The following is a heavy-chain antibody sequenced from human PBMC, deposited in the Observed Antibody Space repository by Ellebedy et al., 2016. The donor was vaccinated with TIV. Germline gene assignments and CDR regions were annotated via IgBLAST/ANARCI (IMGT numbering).Heavy chain of an antibody. CDR1: GFSFRSYW. V-gene: IGHV3-7*01. J-gene: IGHJ3*02. D-gene: IGHD4-17*01. Sequence: GGSLRLSCGSSGFSFRSYWMPWVRQAPGKGLEWVANINQGGSERHYVDSVTGRFTISRDNAKNSLYLEMNCLRAEDTAVYYCATDGSYGDYLTPAHAFEIWGQGTVVAVSS. CDR3: ATDGSYGDYLTPAHAFEI. CDR2: INQGGSER.